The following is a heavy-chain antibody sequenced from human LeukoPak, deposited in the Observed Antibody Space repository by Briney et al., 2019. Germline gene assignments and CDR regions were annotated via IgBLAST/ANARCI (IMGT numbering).Heavy chain of an antibody. D-gene: IGHD2-21*02. Sequence: GRSLRLSCAASGFTFSSYAMHWVRQAPGKGLEWVAVISYNGNNKYYADSVKGRFTISRDNSKNTLYLQMNSLRTEDTAVYYCARQQWLLLVWMGSFDRRGQGTLVTVSS. V-gene: IGHV3-30-3*01. CDR3: ARQQWLLLVWMGSFDR. CDR2: ISYNGNNK. CDR1: GFTFSSYA. J-gene: IGHJ4*02.